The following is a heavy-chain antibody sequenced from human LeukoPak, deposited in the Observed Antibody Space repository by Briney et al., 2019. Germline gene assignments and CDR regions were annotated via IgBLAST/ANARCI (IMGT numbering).Heavy chain of an antibody. CDR2: ISSNGGST. D-gene: IGHD6-13*01. CDR1: GFTFSSYA. CDR3: ARDGGVRIAAVGTLAGGLSYYYMDV. Sequence: GGSLRLSCAASGFTFSSYAMHWVRQAPGKGLEYVSAISSNGGSTYYANSVKGRFTISRDNSKNTLYLQMGSLRAEDMAVYYCARDGGVRIAAVGTLAGGLSYYYMDVWGKGTTVTVSS. V-gene: IGHV3-64*01. J-gene: IGHJ6*03.